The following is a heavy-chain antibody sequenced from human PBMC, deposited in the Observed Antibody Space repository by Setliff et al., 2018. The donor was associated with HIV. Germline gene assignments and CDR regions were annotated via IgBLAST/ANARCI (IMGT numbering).Heavy chain of an antibody. J-gene: IGHJ3*02. D-gene: IGHD3-3*01. CDR1: GYTFTSYA. CDR3: AADLVGSYNFWGGYYQGPDAFDI. CDR2: IVVGSGNT. Sequence: SVKVSCKASGYTFTSYAIHWVRQARGQRLEWIGWIVVGSGNTNYAQKFQGRVTITRDMATSTAYMELSSLRSEDTAIYYCAADLVGSYNFWGGYYQGPDAFDIWGQGTMVTVS. V-gene: IGHV1-58*02.